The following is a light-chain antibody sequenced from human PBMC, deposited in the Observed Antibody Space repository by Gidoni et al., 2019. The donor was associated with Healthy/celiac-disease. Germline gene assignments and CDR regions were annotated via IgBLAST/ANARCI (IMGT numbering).Light chain of an antibody. CDR2: GAS. J-gene: IGKJ5*01. CDR1: QSVSSSY. V-gene: IGKV3-20*01. Sequence: EIVFTQSPGTLSLSPGERATLSCRASQSVSSSYLAWYQQKPGQAPRLLIYGASSRATGIPDRFSGSGSGTDFTLTISRLEPEDVAVYYCQQYGSSPSITFGQGTRLEIK. CDR3: QQYGSSPSIT.